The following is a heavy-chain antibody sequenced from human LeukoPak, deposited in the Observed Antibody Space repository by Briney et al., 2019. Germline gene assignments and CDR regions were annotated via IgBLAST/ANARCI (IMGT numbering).Heavy chain of an antibody. CDR2: ISAHNGNT. CDR1: GYTFTSYG. J-gene: IGHJ3*02. D-gene: IGHD1-26*01. CDR3: AKDRSGSYPVYAFDI. Sequence: ASVKVSCKASGYTFTSYGISWVRQAPGQGLEWMGWISAHNGNTNYAQKLQGRVTMTTDTSTSTAYMELRSLRSDDTAVYYCAKDRSGSYPVYAFDIWGQGTMVTVSS. V-gene: IGHV1-18*01.